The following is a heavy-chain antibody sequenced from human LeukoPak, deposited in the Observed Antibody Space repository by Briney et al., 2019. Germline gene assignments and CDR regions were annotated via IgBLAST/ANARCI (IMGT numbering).Heavy chain of an antibody. D-gene: IGHD1-14*01. V-gene: IGHV3-7*01. CDR1: GFTFSSYW. CDR2: IKQDGSEK. Sequence: GGSLRLSCAASGFTFSSYWMSWVRQAPGKGLEWVANIKQDGSEKYYVDSVKGRFTISRDNAKNSLYLQMNSLRAEDTAVYYCARDLNLYYYYYYMDVWGKGTTVTVSS. CDR3: ARDLNLYYYYYYMDV. J-gene: IGHJ6*03.